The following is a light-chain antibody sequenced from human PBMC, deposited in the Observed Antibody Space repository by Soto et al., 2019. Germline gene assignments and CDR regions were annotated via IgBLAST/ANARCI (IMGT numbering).Light chain of an antibody. Sequence: EIVMTQSPATLSVSPGERATLSCRASQSVSSNLAWYQQKPGQAPRLLIYGASTRATGIPARFSGSGSGTEFTLTIGCLQSEDFAVYYCQQYNNWPPPTFGGGTKVETK. J-gene: IGKJ4*01. CDR3: QQYNNWPPPT. V-gene: IGKV3-15*01. CDR2: GAS. CDR1: QSVSSN.